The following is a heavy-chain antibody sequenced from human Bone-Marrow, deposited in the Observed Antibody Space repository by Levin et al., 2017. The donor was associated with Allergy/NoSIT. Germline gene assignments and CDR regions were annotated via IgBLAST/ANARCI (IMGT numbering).Heavy chain of an antibody. D-gene: IGHD3-16*02. J-gene: IGHJ4*02. CDR3: AKDLFMITFGGVIVN. CDR1: GFTFSSYA. V-gene: IGHV3-23*01. Sequence: RSGGSLRLSCAASGFTFSSYAMSWVRQAPGKGLEWVSAISGSGGSTYYADSVKGRFTISRDNSKNTLYLQMNSLRAEDTAVYYCAKDLFMITFGGVIVNWGQGTLVTVSS. CDR2: ISGSGGST.